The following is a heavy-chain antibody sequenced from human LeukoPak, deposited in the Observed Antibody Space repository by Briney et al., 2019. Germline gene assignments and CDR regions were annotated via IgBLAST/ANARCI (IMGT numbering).Heavy chain of an antibody. CDR1: GGTFSSYA. J-gene: IGHJ4*02. Sequence: WASVKVSCKASGGTFSSYAISWVRQAPGQGLGWMGGIIPIFSRANYAQKFQGRVTITADESTSTAYMELSSLRSEDTAVYYCARGSSGYSSSWYSWGQGTLVTVSS. V-gene: IGHV1-69*13. D-gene: IGHD6-13*01. CDR3: ARGSSGYSSSWYS. CDR2: IIPIFSRA.